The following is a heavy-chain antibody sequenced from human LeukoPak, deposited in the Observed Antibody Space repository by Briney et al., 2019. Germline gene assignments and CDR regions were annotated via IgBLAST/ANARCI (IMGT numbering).Heavy chain of an antibody. D-gene: IGHD3-22*01. CDR3: AREYYDSRGRKYAFNM. CDR1: GYTFTDYY. J-gene: IGHJ3*02. Sequence: GASVKVSCKASGYTFTDYYMHWVRQAPGQGLEWTGSIDPDSGGTKYAQNFQGRVLMTRDPSITTAYMELSILRSDDTAVYYCAREYYDSRGRKYAFNMWGQGTMVTVSS. CDR2: IDPDSGGT. V-gene: IGHV1-2*02.